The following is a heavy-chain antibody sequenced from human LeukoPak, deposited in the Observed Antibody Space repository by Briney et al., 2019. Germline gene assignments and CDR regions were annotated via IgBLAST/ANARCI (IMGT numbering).Heavy chain of an antibody. V-gene: IGHV3-11*01. D-gene: IGHD3-3*01. CDR3: ARQESLGLFEWRKATYRMDV. Sequence: GGSLRLSCVASGFTFSDYHMRWIRQDPGKGVECLSYISSGGATIHYADSVKGRLTISRDNAKNSLFLQLTSLRVEDTAVYFCARQESLGLFEWRKATYRMDVWGQGTTVIVSS. J-gene: IGHJ6*01. CDR1: GFTFSDYH. CDR2: ISSGGATI.